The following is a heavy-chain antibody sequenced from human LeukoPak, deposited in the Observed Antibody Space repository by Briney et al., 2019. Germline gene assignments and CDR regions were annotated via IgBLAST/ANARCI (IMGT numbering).Heavy chain of an antibody. J-gene: IGHJ6*03. CDR2: IYYSGST. CDR3: AREVVPAATSRLYYYYYYMDV. D-gene: IGHD2-2*01. V-gene: IGHV4-59*12. Sequence: PSETLSLTCTVSGGSISSYYWSWIRQPPGKGLEWIGYIYYSGSTNYNPSLKSRVTISVDTSKNQFSLKLSSVTAADTAVYYCAREVVPAATSRLYYYYYYMDVWGKGTTVTISS. CDR1: GGSISSYY.